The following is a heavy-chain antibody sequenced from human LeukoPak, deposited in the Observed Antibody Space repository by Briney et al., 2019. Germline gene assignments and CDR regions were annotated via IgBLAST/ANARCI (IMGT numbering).Heavy chain of an antibody. Sequence: PGGSLRLSCAASGFIFSDFYMSWVRQAAGKGLEYIAYISPSSHDIIYADSVKGQFTISRDNSKNTLYLQMNRLRAEDTAVYYCAKDPYSSDPYNWFDPWGQGTLVTVSS. CDR1: GFIFSDFY. CDR3: AKDPYSSDPYNWFDP. CDR2: ISPSSHDI. J-gene: IGHJ5*02. V-gene: IGHV3-11*05. D-gene: IGHD3-22*01.